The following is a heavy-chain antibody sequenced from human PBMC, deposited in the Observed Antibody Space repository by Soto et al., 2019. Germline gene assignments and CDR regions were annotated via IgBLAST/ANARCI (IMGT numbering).Heavy chain of an antibody. Sequence: QVQLVESGGDLVKPGGSLRLSCAASGFPFSDYYMSWIRRAPGKGLEWVSSIGSSSSYTNYADSVKGRFTISRDNAKNSLYLQMNSLRAEDTAVYYCARRRPTGDYNYWGQGTLVTVSA. D-gene: IGHD3-9*01. CDR3: ARRRPTGDYNY. J-gene: IGHJ4*02. CDR2: IGSSSSYT. CDR1: GFPFSDYY. V-gene: IGHV3-11*05.